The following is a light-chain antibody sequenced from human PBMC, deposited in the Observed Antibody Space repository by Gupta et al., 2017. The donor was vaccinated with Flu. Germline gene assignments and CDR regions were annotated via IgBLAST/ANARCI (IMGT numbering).Light chain of an antibody. CDR2: GAS. V-gene: IGKV3-20*01. Sequence: ERATLSCRASQRVSSSYLAWYQQKSGQAPRLLIYGASSRATGSPDRFSGSGSGTDFTLTISRLEPEDFAVYYCQQYGSSSWTFGQGTKVEIK. J-gene: IGKJ1*01. CDR3: QQYGSSSWT. CDR1: QRVSSSY.